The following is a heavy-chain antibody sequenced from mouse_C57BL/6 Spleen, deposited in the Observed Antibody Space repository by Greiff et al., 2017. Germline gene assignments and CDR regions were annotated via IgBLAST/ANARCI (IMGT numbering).Heavy chain of an antibody. J-gene: IGHJ3*01. V-gene: IGHV14-2*01. CDR3: ARVRYYGSSYGWFAY. CDR1: GFNIKDYY. Sequence: VQLQQSGAELVKPGASVKLSCKASGFNIKDYYMHWVKPRTEQGLEWIGRIDPEDGETKYAPKFQGKATIPADTSSNTAYMQLSRLPSEDTAVYYGARVRYYGSSYGWFAYWGQGTLVTVSA. CDR2: IDPEDGET. D-gene: IGHD1-1*01.